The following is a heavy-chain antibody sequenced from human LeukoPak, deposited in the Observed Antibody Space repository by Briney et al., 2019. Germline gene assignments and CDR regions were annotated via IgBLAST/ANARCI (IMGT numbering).Heavy chain of an antibody. V-gene: IGHV3-73*01. CDR3: TSLEYSSSDDAFDI. J-gene: IGHJ3*02. CDR2: IRSKANSYAT. CDR1: GFTFSGSA. D-gene: IGHD6-6*01. Sequence: QPGGSLRLSCAASGFTFSGSAMHWVRQASGKGLEWVGRIRSKANSYATAYAASVKGRFTISRDDSKNTAYLQMNSLKTKDTAVYYCTSLEYSSSDDAFDIWGQGTMVTVSS.